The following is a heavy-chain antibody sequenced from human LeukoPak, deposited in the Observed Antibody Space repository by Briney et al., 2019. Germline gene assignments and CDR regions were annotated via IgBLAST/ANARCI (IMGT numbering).Heavy chain of an antibody. CDR1: GGSISNYY. CDR2: MYYSGST. J-gene: IGHJ4*02. V-gene: IGHV4-59*01. Sequence: SETLSLTCTVSGGSISNYYWSWIRQPPGKGLEWIGYMYYSGSTNYNPSLKSRVTISVDTSKNQFSLKMRSVTAADTAVYYCAGSHTLGSNNDYYTPFDYWAQGTLVTVSS. CDR3: AGSHTLGSNNDYYTPFDY. D-gene: IGHD3-3*01.